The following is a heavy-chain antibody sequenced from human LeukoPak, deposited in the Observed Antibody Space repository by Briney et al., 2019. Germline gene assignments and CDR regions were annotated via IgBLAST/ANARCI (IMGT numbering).Heavy chain of an antibody. CDR1: GGSISGYY. CDR3: ARDRSYDTRIVDF. J-gene: IGHJ4*02. Sequence: SETLSLTCTVSGGSISGYYWSWIRQPAGKGLEWIGRIYTSGNTNYTPSLKSRVTMSVDTSKNQFSLKLSSVAAADTAVYYCARDRSYDTRIVDFWGQGTLVTVSS. CDR2: IYTSGNT. V-gene: IGHV4-4*07. D-gene: IGHD3-22*01.